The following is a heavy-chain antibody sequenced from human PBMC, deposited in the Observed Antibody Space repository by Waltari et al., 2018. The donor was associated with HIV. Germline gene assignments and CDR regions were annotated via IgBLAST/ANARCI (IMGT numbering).Heavy chain of an antibody. CDR2: IKSKTDGGTT. CDR3: TTQYSSSLFGGKKDY. CDR1: GFTFSNAW. V-gene: IGHV3-15*01. D-gene: IGHD6-6*01. Sequence: EVQLVESGGGLVKPGGSLRLSCAASGFTFSNAWMSGVRQAPGEGLEWVGRIKSKTDGGTTYYAATVKGRFTISRDDSKNTLYLQMNSLKTEDTAVYYCTTQYSSSLFGGKKDYWGQGTLVTVSS. J-gene: IGHJ4*02.